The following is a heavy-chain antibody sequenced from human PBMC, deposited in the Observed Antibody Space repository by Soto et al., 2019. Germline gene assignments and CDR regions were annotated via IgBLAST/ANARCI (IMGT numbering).Heavy chain of an antibody. V-gene: IGHV4-59*08. J-gene: IGHJ5*02. CDR2: IYYSGST. CDR3: ARLGIAAAGTRDWFDP. Sequence: PPGKGLEWIGYIYYSGSTNYNPSLKSRVTISVDTSKNQFSLKLSSVTAADTAVYYCARLGIAAAGTRDWFDPWGQGTLVTVSS. D-gene: IGHD6-13*01.